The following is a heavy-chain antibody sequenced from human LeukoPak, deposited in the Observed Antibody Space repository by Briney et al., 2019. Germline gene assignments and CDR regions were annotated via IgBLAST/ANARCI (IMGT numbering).Heavy chain of an antibody. CDR2: ISGSGVNT. D-gene: IGHD3-9*01. CDR3: ASSNDILTGFIDD. J-gene: IGHJ4*02. Sequence: GGSLRLSCAASGLTFSAYAMSWVRQTPGKGLEWVSSISGSGVNTYYAESVKGRYTISRDNSKNTLYLQMNSLRAEDTAEYYCASSNDILTGFIDDWNQGTLVTVSS. V-gene: IGHV3-23*01. CDR1: GLTFSAYA.